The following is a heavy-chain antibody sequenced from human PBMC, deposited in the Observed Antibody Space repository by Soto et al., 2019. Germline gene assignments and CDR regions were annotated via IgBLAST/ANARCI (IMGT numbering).Heavy chain of an antibody. CDR3: ARDGGYDSSNYYYYGMDV. V-gene: IGHV1-46*01. J-gene: IGHJ6*02. CDR1: GYTFTSYY. CDR2: INPSGGST. D-gene: IGHD3-22*01. Sequence: ASVKVSCKASGYTFTSYYMHWVRQAPGQGLEWMGIINPSGGSTSYAQKFQGRVTMTRDTSTSTAHMELRSLRSDDTAVYYCARDGGYDSSNYYYYGMDVWGQGTTVTVSS.